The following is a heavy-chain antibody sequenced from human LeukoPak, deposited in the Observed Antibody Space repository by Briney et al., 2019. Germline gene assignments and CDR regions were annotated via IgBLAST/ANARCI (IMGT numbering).Heavy chain of an antibody. V-gene: IGHV1-69*13. CDR3: ARKFDSYGGIDY. CDR2: IIPIFGTA. Sequence: VASVKVSCKASGGTFSSYAISWVRQAPGQGLEWMGGIIPIFGTANYAQKFQGRVTITADESTSTAYMELSSLRSEDTAVYYCARKFDSYGGIDYWGQGTLVTVSS. D-gene: IGHD3-16*01. J-gene: IGHJ4*02. CDR1: GGTFSSYA.